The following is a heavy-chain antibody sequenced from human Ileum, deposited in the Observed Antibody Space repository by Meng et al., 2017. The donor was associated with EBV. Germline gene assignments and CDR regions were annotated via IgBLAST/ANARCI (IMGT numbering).Heavy chain of an antibody. V-gene: IGHV4-39*07. CDR3: ARVSQSNVQWLLGDY. D-gene: IGHD3-22*01. CDR2: IYYSGNT. J-gene: IGHJ4*02. CDR1: GGSISTTIYY. Sequence: QVQLQESGPGLVKPSETLSLTCTVSGGSISTTIYYWGWIRQAPGRGLEWIGNIYYSGNTIYNPSLKSRVTISVDTSKNQFSLKLNSVTAADTAVYYCARVSQSNVQWLLGDYWGQGTLVTVSS.